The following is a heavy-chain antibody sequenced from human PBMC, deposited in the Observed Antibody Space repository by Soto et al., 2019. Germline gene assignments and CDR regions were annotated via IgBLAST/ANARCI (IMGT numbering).Heavy chain of an antibody. D-gene: IGHD5-12*01. CDR2: IYYTGST. J-gene: IGHJ4*02. Sequence: QVQLQESGPGLVKPSETLSLTCTVSGGSNSSYYWSWIRQPPGKGLEWIGYIYYTGSTNYNPSLKSRVTISVDTSKNQFSLSLTSVTAADTAVYYCARHSGGYNGFDFSYWGQGALVTVSS. V-gene: IGHV4-59*08. CDR1: GGSNSSYY. CDR3: ARHSGGYNGFDFSY.